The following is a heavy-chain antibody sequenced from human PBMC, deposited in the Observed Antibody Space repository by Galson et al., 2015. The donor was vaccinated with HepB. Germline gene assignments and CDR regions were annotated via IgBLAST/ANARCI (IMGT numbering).Heavy chain of an antibody. V-gene: IGHV5-51*01. CDR3: ARTFDYFDY. Sequence: LEWMGIIYPGDSVTRYSPSFQGQVTISADKSISTAYLQWSSLKASDTAMYYCARTFDYFDYWGQGTLVTVSS. D-gene: IGHD3-16*01. CDR2: IYPGDSVT. J-gene: IGHJ4*02.